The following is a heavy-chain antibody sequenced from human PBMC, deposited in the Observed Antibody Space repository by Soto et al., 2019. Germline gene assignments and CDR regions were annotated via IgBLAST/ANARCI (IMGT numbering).Heavy chain of an antibody. V-gene: IGHV4-39*01. CDR3: ARHEPTSGWYSRLFLGTKGDYYYGMDV. CDR2: IYYSGST. Sequence: LSLTCTVCGGSISSSSYYWGWIRQPPGKGLEWIGSIYYSGSTYYNPSLKSRVTISVDTSKNQFSLKLSSVTAADTAVYYCARHEPTSGWYSRLFLGTKGDYYYGMDVWGQGTTVTGSS. D-gene: IGHD6-19*01. CDR1: GGSISSSSYY. J-gene: IGHJ6*02.